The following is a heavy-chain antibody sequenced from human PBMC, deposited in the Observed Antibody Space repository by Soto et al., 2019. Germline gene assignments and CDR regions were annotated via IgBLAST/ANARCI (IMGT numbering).Heavy chain of an antibody. J-gene: IGHJ4*02. D-gene: IGHD1-1*01. CDR3: ARRSTGTPGNDY. Sequence: ASVKVSCKASGYTFTSYDINWVRQATGQGLEWMGRMNPNSGNTGYAQKFQGRVTMTRNTSISTAYMELSSLRSEDTAVYYCARRSTGTPGNDYWGQGTRVTVSS. CDR1: GYTFTSYD. CDR2: MNPNSGNT. V-gene: IGHV1-8*01.